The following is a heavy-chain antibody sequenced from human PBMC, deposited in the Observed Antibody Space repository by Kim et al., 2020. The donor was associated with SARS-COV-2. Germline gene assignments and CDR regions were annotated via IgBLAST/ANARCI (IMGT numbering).Heavy chain of an antibody. J-gene: IGHJ3*02. CDR2: IYSGGSST. V-gene: IGHV3-23*03. Sequence: GGSLRLSCAASGFTFSSYAMSWVRQAPGKGLEWVSVIYSGGSSTYYADSVKGRFTISRDNSKNTLYLQMNSLRAEDTAVYYCVKGDGDWFSLDAFDIWGQGTMVTVSS. D-gene: IGHD3-9*01. CDR1: GFTFSSYA. CDR3: VKGDGDWFSLDAFDI.